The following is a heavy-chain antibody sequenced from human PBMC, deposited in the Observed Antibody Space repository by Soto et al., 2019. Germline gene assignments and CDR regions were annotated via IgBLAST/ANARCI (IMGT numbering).Heavy chain of an antibody. D-gene: IGHD3-22*01. Sequence: SETLSLTCTVSGGSISSGGYYWSWIRQHPGKGLEWIGYIYYSGSTYYNPSLKSRVTISVDTSKNQFSLKLSSVTAADTAVYYCAIDSSGHYDAFDIWGQGTMVTVSS. CDR2: IYYSGST. J-gene: IGHJ3*02. CDR3: AIDSSGHYDAFDI. CDR1: GGSISSGGYY. V-gene: IGHV4-31*03.